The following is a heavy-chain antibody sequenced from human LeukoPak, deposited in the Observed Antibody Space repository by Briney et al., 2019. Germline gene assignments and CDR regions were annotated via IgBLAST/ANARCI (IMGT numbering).Heavy chain of an antibody. CDR1: GYSFTSYW. Sequence: GESPKISCKGSGYSFTSYWIGWVRQMPGKGLEWMGIIYPGDSDTRYSPSFQGQVTISADKSISTAYLQWNSLKASDTAMYYCARTYYDFWSGYYFDYWGQGTLVTVSS. D-gene: IGHD3-3*01. J-gene: IGHJ4*02. V-gene: IGHV5-51*01. CDR3: ARTYYDFWSGYYFDY. CDR2: IYPGDSDT.